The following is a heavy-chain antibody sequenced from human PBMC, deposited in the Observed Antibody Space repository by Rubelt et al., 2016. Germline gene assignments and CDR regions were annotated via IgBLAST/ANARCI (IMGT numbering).Heavy chain of an antibody. D-gene: IGHD1-1*01. V-gene: IGHV4-34*01. CDR1: GGSFSGYY. CDR2: INHSGST. J-gene: IGHJ4*02. Sequence: QVQLQQWGAGLLKPSETLSLTCAVYGGSFSGYYWSWIRQPPGKGLEWIGEINHSGSTNYNPSLKSRVTISVDTSKNQFSLKLSSVTAADTAVYYCARERHDEYYFDYWGQGTLVTVSS. CDR3: ARERHDEYYFDY.